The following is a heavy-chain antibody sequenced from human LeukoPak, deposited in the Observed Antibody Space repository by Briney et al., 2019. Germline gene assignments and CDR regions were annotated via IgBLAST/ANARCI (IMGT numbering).Heavy chain of an antibody. D-gene: IGHD3-9*01. V-gene: IGHV4-31*03. CDR1: GDSVSTSGYY. CDR3: ARVRDDNFFDY. CDR2: IHYIGNT. J-gene: IGHJ4*02. Sequence: SETLSLTCTVSGDSVSTSGYYWSWMRQHPGTGLEWIAYIHYIGNTYYYPSLESRVTMSVDTSSNQFPLNVASVTAADTAIYYCARVRDDNFFDYWGQGILVTVSS.